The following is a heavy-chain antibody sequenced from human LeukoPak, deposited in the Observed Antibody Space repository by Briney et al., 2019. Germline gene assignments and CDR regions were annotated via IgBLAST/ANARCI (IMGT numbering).Heavy chain of an antibody. CDR2: ISYDGSNK. Sequence: GGSLRLSCAASGFTFSSYAMHWVRQAPGKGLEWVAVISYDGSNKYYADSVKGRFTISRDNSKNTLYLQMNSLRAEDTAVYYCAAEEVVPAAISPFDYWGQGTLVTVSS. D-gene: IGHD2-2*01. CDR1: GFTFSSYA. V-gene: IGHV3-30-3*01. CDR3: AAEEVVPAAISPFDY. J-gene: IGHJ4*02.